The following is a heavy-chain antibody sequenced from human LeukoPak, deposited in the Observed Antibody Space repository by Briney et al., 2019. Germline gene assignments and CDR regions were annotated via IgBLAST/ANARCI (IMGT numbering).Heavy chain of an antibody. J-gene: IGHJ4*02. D-gene: IGHD3-3*01. CDR3: ARDAHYDFWSGYYSTWPLGY. Sequence: GGSLRLSCAASGNYWMHWVRQVPGKGLVWVSHINSDGSWTSYADSVKGRFTISRDNAKNSLYLQMNSLRAEDTAVYYCARDAHYDFWSGYYSTWPLGYWGQGTLVTVSS. CDR1: GNYW. V-gene: IGHV3-74*01. CDR2: INSDGSWT.